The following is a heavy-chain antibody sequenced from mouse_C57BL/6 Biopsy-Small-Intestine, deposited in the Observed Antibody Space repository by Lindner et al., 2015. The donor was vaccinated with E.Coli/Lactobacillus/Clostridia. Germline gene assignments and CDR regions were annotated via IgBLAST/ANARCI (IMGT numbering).Heavy chain of an antibody. CDR2: INPTTGGT. J-gene: IGHJ2*01. Sequence: QLQESGPELVKPGASVKISCKASGYSFTGYYMNWVKQSPEKSPEWIGEINPTTGGTTYNQKFKAKATLTVDKSSSTAYMQLKSLTSEDSAVYYCARSYYDYLDYWGQGTTLTVSS. V-gene: IGHV1-42*01. D-gene: IGHD2-4*01. CDR3: ARSYYDYLDY. CDR1: GYSFTGYY.